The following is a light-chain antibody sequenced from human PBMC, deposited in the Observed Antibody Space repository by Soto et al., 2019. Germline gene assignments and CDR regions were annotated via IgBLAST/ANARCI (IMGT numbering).Light chain of an antibody. CDR2: GAS. CDR3: QHYGTSWT. CDR1: QSVSSSY. V-gene: IGKV3-20*01. Sequence: EIVLTQSPGILSLSPGERATLFCRASQSVSSSYLAWYQQKPGHTPRLLIYGASSRATGVPGRFSGSGSGTDFTLTIGRLEPEDFAVFYCQHYGTSWTFGQGTKVEIK. J-gene: IGKJ1*01.